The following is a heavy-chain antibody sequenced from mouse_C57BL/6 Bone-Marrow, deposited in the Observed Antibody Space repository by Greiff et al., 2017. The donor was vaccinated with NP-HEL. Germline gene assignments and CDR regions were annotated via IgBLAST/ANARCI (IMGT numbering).Heavy chain of an antibody. D-gene: IGHD1-1*01. CDR2: LNPGSGGT. J-gene: IGHJ2*01. CDR1: GYAFTNYL. CDR3: ARWITTVSFDY. Sequence: QVQLQQSGAELVRPGTSVKVSCKASGYAFTNYLIEWVKQRPGQGLEWIGVLNPGSGGTNYNEKFKGKATLTADKSSSTAYMQLSSLTSEDSAVYFCARWITTVSFDYWGQGTTLTVSS. V-gene: IGHV1-54*01.